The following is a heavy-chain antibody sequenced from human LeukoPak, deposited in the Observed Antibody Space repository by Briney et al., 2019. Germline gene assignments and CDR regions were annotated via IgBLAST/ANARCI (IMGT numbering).Heavy chain of an antibody. CDR3: ARRAVVAAAVSYFDY. J-gene: IGHJ4*02. D-gene: IGHD2-2*01. Sequence: SETLSLTCTVSGGSISSSSYYWGWIRQPPGKGLEWIGSIYYSGSTYYNPSLKSRGTISVDTSKNQFSLKLSSVTAADTAVYYCARRAVVAAAVSYFDYWGQGILVTVSS. CDR2: IYYSGST. CDR1: GGSISSSSYY. V-gene: IGHV4-39*01.